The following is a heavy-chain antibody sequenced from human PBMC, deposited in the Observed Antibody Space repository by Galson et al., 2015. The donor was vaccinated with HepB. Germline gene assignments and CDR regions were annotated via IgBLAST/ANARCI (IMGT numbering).Heavy chain of an antibody. J-gene: IGHJ4*02. Sequence: SLRLSCAVSGFNFSSYAMTWVRQAPGKGLEWVSSISPSGGAKYHAESVKGRFTVSRDNAKDTLYLQMNSLRDEDTAVYYCTKVIMVRGVLWGQGSLVTVSS. CDR1: GFNFSSYA. CDR3: TKVIMVRGVL. D-gene: IGHD3-10*01. V-gene: IGHV3-23*01. CDR2: ISPSGGAK.